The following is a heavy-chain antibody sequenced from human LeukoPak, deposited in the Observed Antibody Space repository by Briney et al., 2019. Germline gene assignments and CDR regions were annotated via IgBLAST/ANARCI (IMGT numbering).Heavy chain of an antibody. CDR2: IYSGGKT. V-gene: IGHV3-53*01. Sequence: TGGSRRLAWAASGFTVSNNYMTWVRQAPGKGREWVSLIYSGGKTFYTESLKGRFTISRDSYKKTLYLQMKNLKAEDTAVYYCTTSPAVASWGQGPLVTVSS. CDR1: GFTVSNNY. J-gene: IGHJ1*01. D-gene: IGHD4-23*01. CDR3: TTSPAVAS.